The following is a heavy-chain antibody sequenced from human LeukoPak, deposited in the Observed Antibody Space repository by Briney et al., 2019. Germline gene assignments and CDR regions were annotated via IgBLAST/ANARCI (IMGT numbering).Heavy chain of an antibody. J-gene: IGHJ4*02. D-gene: IGHD3-22*01. CDR3: ARAQVTDYYDSSGPFDY. V-gene: IGHV4-61*02. CDR1: GGSISSGSYY. Sequence: SQTLSLTCTVSGGSISSGSYYWSWIRQPAGNGLEWIGRIYTSGSTNYNPSLKSRVTISVDTSKNQFSLKLSSVTAADTAVYYCARAQVTDYYDSSGPFDYWGQGTLVTVSS. CDR2: IYTSGST.